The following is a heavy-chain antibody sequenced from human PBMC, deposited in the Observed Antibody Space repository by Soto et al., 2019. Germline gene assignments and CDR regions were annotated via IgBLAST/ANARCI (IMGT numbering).Heavy chain of an antibody. Sequence: VVSLKISCKGSGYSFTSYCIGWVRQMPGKGLEWMGIIDPGDSDTRYSPSFQGHVPTSADKSISPAYLQWSSLKASDTAMYYCARFGYFGIYYGMDVWGQGTTVTVS. CDR2: IDPGDSDT. CDR1: GYSFTSYC. CDR3: ARFGYFGIYYGMDV. J-gene: IGHJ6*02. D-gene: IGHD3-22*01. V-gene: IGHV5-51*01.